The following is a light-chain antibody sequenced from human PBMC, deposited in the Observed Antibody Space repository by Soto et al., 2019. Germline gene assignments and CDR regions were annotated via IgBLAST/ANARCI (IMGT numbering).Light chain of an antibody. V-gene: IGLV2-14*01. CDR1: SGDVGGYNY. Sequence: QSALTQPASVSGSPGQSVTISCTGTSGDVGGYNYVSWYQQYPGKAPKLIIYDVSNRPSGVSDRFSGSKSVNTASLTISGLQAEDEADYYCSSYTSGYTYVFGTGTQLTVL. J-gene: IGLJ1*01. CDR3: SSYTSGYTYV. CDR2: DVS.